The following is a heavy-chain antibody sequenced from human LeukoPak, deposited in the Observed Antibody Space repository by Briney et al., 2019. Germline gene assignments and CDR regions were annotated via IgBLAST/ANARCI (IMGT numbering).Heavy chain of an antibody. V-gene: IGHV1-69*05. D-gene: IGHD1-26*01. CDR2: IIPIFGTA. CDR1: GGTFSSYA. J-gene: IGHJ4*02. Sequence: SVKVSCKASGGTFSSYAISWVRQAPGQGLEWMGRIIPIFGTANYAQKFQGRVTITTDESTSTAYMELSSLRSEGTAVYYCASPVGASDYFDYWGQGTLVTVSS. CDR3: ASPVGASDYFDY.